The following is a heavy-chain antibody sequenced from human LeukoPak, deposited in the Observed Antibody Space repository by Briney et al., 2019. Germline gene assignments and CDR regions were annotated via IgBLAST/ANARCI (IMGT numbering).Heavy chain of an antibody. CDR1: GYTFTSYY. CDR2: INPSGGST. Sequence: ASVKVSCKASGYTFTSYYIHWVRQAPGQGLEWMGLINPSGGSTNYAQKFQGRVTMTRDTSTSTVYMELSSLRSEDTAVYYCARGPSITMVRGGQWYYYMDVWGKGTTVTVSS. D-gene: IGHD3-10*01. CDR3: ARGPSITMVRGGQWYYYMDV. V-gene: IGHV1-46*01. J-gene: IGHJ6*03.